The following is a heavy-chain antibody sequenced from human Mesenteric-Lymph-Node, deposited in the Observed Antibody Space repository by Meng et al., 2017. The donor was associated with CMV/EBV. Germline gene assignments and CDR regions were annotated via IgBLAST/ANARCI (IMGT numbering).Heavy chain of an antibody. V-gene: IGHV3-7*03. D-gene: IGHD5-18*01. CDR3: GKDLQPGGLDI. Sequence: GESLKISCAASGFTFSSYWMSWVRQAPGKGLEWVANIKQDGSEKYYVDSVKGRFTVSRDTAQNSLYLQMNSLRPDDTALYYCGKDLQPGGLDIWGQGTTVTVSS. CDR1: GFTFSSYW. CDR2: IKQDGSEK. J-gene: IGHJ6*02.